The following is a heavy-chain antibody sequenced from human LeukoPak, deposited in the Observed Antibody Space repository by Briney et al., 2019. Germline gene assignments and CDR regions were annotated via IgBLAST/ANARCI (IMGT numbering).Heavy chain of an antibody. CDR3: ARDPGVSGGGNSGAFDI. Sequence: GGSLRLSXAASGFTFNDYFMTWIRQAPGKGLEWVSYISGSGTEYYADSVRGRFTISRDNAQNSLYLQMNSLRAEDTAVYFCARDPGVSGGGNSGAFDIWGQGTMVTVSS. J-gene: IGHJ3*02. D-gene: IGHD4-23*01. CDR1: GFTFNDYF. V-gene: IGHV3-11*04. CDR2: ISGSGTE.